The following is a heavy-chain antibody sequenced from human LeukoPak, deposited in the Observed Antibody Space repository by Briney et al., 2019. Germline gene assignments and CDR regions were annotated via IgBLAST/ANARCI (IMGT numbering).Heavy chain of an antibody. CDR1: GFTFSSYS. D-gene: IGHD3-22*01. CDR2: ISSSSSYI. CDR3: ASTMIVVVITDYYGMDV. J-gene: IGHJ6*02. Sequence: GGSLRLSCAASGFTFSSYSMNWVRQAPGKGLEWVASISSSSSYIYYADSVKGRFTISRDNAKNSLYLQMNSLRAEDTAVYYCASTMIVVVITDYYGMDVWGQGTTVTVSS. V-gene: IGHV3-21*01.